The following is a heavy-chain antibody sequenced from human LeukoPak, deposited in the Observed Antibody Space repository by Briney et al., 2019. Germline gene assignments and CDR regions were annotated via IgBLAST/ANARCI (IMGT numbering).Heavy chain of an antibody. CDR3: AREYSSSSGRRAFDI. CDR1: GGSISGYY. CDR2: IYYSGST. D-gene: IGHD6-6*01. Sequence: SETLSLTCTVSGGSISGYYWSWIRQPPGKGLEWIGYIYYSGSTNHNPSLKSRLTISIDTSENQFSLKLSSVTAADTAVYYCAREYSSSSGRRAFDIWGQGTMVTVSS. V-gene: IGHV4-59*08. J-gene: IGHJ3*02.